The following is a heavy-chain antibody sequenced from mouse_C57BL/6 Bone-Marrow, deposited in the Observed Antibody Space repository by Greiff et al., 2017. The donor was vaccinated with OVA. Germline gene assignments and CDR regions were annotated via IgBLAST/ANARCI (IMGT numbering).Heavy chain of an antibody. CDR1: GYTFTSYW. V-gene: IGHV1-50*01. J-gene: IGHJ3*01. CDR2: IDPSDSYT. CDR3: APSPTRGVAY. Sequence: QVQLQQPGAELVKPGASVKLSCKASGYTFTSYWMQWVKQRPGQGLEWIGEIDPSDSYTNYNQKFKGKATLTVDTSSSTAYMQLSSLTSGDSAVDYCAPSPTRGVAYWGQGTLVTVSA.